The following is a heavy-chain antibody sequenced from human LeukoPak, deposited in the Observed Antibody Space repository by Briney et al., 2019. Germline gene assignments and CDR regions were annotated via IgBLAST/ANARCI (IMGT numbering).Heavy chain of an antibody. V-gene: IGHV3-66*01. J-gene: IGHJ4*02. CDR1: EFTVSSNY. Sequence: GGSLRLSCAASEFTVSSNYMNWVRQAPGKGLEWVSVIYSGGSTYYADSVKGRFTISRDNSKNTLYLQMNSLRAEDTAVYYCAGGARRQQPFDYWGQGTLVTVSS. CDR2: IYSGGST. CDR3: AGGARRQQPFDY. D-gene: IGHD6-13*01.